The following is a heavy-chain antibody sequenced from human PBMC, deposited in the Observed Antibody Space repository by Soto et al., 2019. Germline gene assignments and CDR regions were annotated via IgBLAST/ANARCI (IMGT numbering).Heavy chain of an antibody. J-gene: IGHJ6*02. CDR2: INAGNGNT. CDR3: ARDTAPYHDYYGMDV. CDR1: VYSFTSYA. Sequence: XSVNVSYQASVYSFTSYAIQGVRQAPGQRLEWMGWINAGNGNTKYSQKFQGRVTITRDTSASTAYMELSSLRSEDTAVYYCARDTAPYHDYYGMDVWGQGTTVTVSS. D-gene: IGHD5-18*01. V-gene: IGHV1-3*01.